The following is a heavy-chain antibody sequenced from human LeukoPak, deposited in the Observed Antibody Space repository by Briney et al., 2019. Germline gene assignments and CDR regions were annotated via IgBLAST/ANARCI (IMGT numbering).Heavy chain of an antibody. CDR2: INHSGTT. CDR3: ASSRGYSSSLWYYYMGV. CDR1: GGTFSGYY. J-gene: IGHJ6*03. D-gene: IGHD6-13*01. Sequence: SETLSLTCAVYGGTFSGYYWSWIRQPPGKGLEWIGEINHSGTTNYNPSLKSRVSISIDTSKNQFSLKVRSVTAADTGVYYCASSRGYSSSLWYYYMGVWGKGTTVTVSS. V-gene: IGHV4-34*01.